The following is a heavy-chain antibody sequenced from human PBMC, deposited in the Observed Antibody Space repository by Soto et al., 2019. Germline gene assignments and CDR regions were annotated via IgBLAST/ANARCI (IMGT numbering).Heavy chain of an antibody. CDR2: IYPGDSDT. D-gene: IGHD2-15*01. V-gene: IGHV5-51*01. Sequence: PGESLKISCKGSGYSFTNYWIGWVRRMPGKGLEWMGIIYPGDSDTRYSPSFQGQVTISADKSINTAYLQWSSLKASDTAMYYCATGCSGGSCLSGMHYYYYYGMDVWGQGTTVTVSS. J-gene: IGHJ6*02. CDR1: GYSFTNYW. CDR3: ATGCSGGSCLSGMHYYYYYGMDV.